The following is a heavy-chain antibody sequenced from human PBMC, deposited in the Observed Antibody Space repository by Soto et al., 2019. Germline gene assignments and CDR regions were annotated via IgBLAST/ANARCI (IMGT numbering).Heavy chain of an antibody. Sequence: QVQLVQSGAEVKKPGASVKVSCKASGYTFTSYGISWVRQAPGQGLEWMGWISAYNGNTNYAQKLQGRVTMTTDTSTSTAYMELRSLRSDDTAVYYCARDGYYYGSGSHPRNYYGMDVWGQGTTVTVS. CDR2: ISAYNGNT. D-gene: IGHD3-10*01. CDR3: ARDGYYYGSGSHPRNYYGMDV. CDR1: GYTFTSYG. V-gene: IGHV1-18*01. J-gene: IGHJ6*02.